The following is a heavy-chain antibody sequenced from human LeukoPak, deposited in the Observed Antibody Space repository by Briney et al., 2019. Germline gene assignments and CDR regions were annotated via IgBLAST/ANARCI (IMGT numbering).Heavy chain of an antibody. D-gene: IGHD6-6*01. J-gene: IGHJ4*02. CDR3: ARDLESSSPPSFDY. CDR2: IKQDGSEK. V-gene: IGHV3-7*03. Sequence: GGSLRLSCAASGFTFSSYWMSWVRQAPGKGLEWVANIKQDGSEKYYVDSVKGRFTISRDNAKNSLYLQMNSLRAEDTAVYYCARDLESSSPPSFDYWGQGTLVTVSS. CDR1: GFTFSSYW.